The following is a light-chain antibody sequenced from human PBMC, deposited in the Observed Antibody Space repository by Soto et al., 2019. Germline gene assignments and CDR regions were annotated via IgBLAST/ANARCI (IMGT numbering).Light chain of an antibody. CDR3: SSYAGSNLWV. V-gene: IGLV2-8*01. CDR2: EVS. Sequence: QSALTQSPSASGSPGQSVTISCTGTSSDVGNYKYVSWHQQHPGKAPKLMIYEVSKRPSGVPDRFSGSKSGNTASLTDSGLQVEDEADYYCSSYAGSNLWVFGGGTKLTVL. J-gene: IGLJ3*02. CDR1: SSDVGNYKY.